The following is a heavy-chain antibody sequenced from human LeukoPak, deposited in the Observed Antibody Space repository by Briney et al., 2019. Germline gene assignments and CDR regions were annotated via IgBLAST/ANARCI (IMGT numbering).Heavy chain of an antibody. Sequence: ASVRVSCKASGYTFTIYGISWVRQAPGQGPEWMGWISAYNGNTNYAQKLQGRVTMTTDTSTSTAYMELRSLRSDDTAVYYCARDSGSNLYYYYYGMDVWGQGTTVTVSS. D-gene: IGHD1-26*01. CDR1: GYTFTIYG. CDR2: ISAYNGNT. J-gene: IGHJ6*02. V-gene: IGHV1-18*01. CDR3: ARDSGSNLYYYYYGMDV.